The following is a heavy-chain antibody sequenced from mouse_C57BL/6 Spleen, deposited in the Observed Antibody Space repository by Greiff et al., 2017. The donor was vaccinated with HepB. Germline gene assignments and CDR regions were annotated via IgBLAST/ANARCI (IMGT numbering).Heavy chain of an antibody. CDR3: ATRGYDYDWFAY. Sequence: EVKLMESGGGLVKPGGSLKLSCAASGFTFSDYGMHWVRQAPEKGLEWVAYISSGSSTIYYADTVKGRFTISRDNAKNTLFLQMTSLRSEDTAMYYCATRGYDYDWFAYWGQGTLVTVSA. CDR1: GFTFSDYG. J-gene: IGHJ3*01. CDR2: ISSGSSTI. D-gene: IGHD2-4*01. V-gene: IGHV5-17*01.